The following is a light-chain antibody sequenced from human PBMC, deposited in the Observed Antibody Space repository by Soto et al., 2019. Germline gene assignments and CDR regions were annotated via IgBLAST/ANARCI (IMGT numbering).Light chain of an antibody. CDR2: DVS. CDR3: SSYTTSNTRQIV. V-gene: IGLV2-14*03. CDR1: SSDVGGYNY. J-gene: IGLJ1*01. Sequence: QSALTQPASVSGSPGQSITISCTGTSSDVGGYNYVSWYQHHPGKAPKLLIYDVSNRPSGISNRFSGSKSDNTASLTISGLHPDDEADYYCSSYTTSNTRQIVFGTGTQLTVL.